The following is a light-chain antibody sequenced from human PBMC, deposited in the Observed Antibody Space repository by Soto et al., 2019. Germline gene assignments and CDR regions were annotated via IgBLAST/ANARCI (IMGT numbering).Light chain of an antibody. V-gene: IGLV2-23*01. Sequence: QSALTQPASVSGSLGQSITISCTGTSSDVGSYNLVSWYQQHPGKAPKLMTYEGSQRPSGVSNRFSGSKSGNTAYLTISGLQAEDEADYYCCSYAGRSTLVFGTGTKLTVL. J-gene: IGLJ1*01. CDR2: EGS. CDR3: CSYAGRSTLV. CDR1: SSDVGSYNL.